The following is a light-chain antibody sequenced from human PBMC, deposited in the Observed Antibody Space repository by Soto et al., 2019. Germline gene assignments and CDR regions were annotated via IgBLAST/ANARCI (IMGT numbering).Light chain of an antibody. Sequence: DIQMTQSPSTXSASVGDRVTVTCRASQSISSWLAWYQQKPGKAPKLLIYDASSLESGVPPRFSGSGSGTEFTLTISSLQPDDFAKYYCQHYKSYYYTFGQGTKL. CDR3: QHYKSYYYT. CDR2: DAS. V-gene: IGKV1-5*01. CDR1: QSISSW. J-gene: IGKJ2*01.